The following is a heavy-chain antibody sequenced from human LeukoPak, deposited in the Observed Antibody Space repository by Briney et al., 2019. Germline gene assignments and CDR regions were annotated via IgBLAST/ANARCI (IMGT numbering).Heavy chain of an antibody. Sequence: GGSLRLSCAASGFTFSSYDMHWVRQATGKGLEWVSAIGTAGDTYYPGSVKGRFTISRENAKNSLYLQMNSLRAGDTAVYYCARVGDGNDSSGYCYWGQGTLVTVSS. V-gene: IGHV3-13*01. D-gene: IGHD3-22*01. CDR3: ARVGDGNDSSGYCY. J-gene: IGHJ4*02. CDR2: IGTAGDT. CDR1: GFTFSSYD.